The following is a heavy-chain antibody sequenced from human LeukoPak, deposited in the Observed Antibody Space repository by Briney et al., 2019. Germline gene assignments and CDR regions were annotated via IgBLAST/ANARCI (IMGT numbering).Heavy chain of an antibody. CDR1: GFTFSSYW. V-gene: IGHV3-7*01. D-gene: IGHD3-10*01. CDR2: IKQDRSEK. Sequence: GGSLRLSCAASGFTFSSYWMSWVRQAPGKGLEWVANIKQDRSEKYYADSVKGRFTISRDNAKNSLYLQMNSLRAEHTAVYYCAREMDYYGSGSFDYWGQGTLVTVSS. J-gene: IGHJ4*02. CDR3: AREMDYYGSGSFDY.